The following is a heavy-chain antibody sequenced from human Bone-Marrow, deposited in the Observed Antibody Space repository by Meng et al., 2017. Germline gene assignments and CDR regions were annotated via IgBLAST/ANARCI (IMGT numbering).Heavy chain of an antibody. CDR1: GFTFSNSA. CDR2: ISISGDKT. Sequence: EVKLLESGGGLVQPGGSLRLSCTVFGFTFSNSAMTWVRQVPGKGLEWVSGISISGDKTYYADSVKGRFTISRDNSKNTVYLHMDVLRVEDTALYYCAKEEVPNDYWGRGTLVTVSS. V-gene: IGHV3-23*01. CDR3: AKEEVPNDY. J-gene: IGHJ4*02. D-gene: IGHD3-10*01.